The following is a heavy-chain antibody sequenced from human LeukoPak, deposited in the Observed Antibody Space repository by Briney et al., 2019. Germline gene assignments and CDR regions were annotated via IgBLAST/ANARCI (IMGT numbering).Heavy chain of an antibody. D-gene: IGHD2-21*01. V-gene: IGHV1-69*13. CDR2: IIPIFGTA. J-gene: IGHJ4*02. CDR1: GGTFSSYA. Sequence: SVKVSCKASGGTFSSYAISWVRQAPGQGLEWMGGIIPIFGTANYAQKFQGRVTITADESTSTAYMELSSLRSEDTAVYYCARDRAARGVGDRSDYWGQGTLVTVSS. CDR3: ARDRAARGVGDRSDY.